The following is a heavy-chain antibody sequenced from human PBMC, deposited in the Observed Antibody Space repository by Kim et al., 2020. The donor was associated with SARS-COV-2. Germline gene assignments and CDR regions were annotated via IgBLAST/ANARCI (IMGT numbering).Heavy chain of an antibody. Sequence: GGSLRLSCAASGFTFSSHAMHWVRQAPGKGLEWVAVISYDGSNKYYTDSVKGRFTISRDNSKNTLYLQMNSLRAEDTAVYYCASSVVVGAANDFDYWGQGTLLTVSS. CDR3: ASSVVVGAANDFDY. V-gene: IGHV3-30*04. J-gene: IGHJ4*02. CDR2: ISYDGSNK. D-gene: IGHD2-15*01. CDR1: GFTFSSHA.